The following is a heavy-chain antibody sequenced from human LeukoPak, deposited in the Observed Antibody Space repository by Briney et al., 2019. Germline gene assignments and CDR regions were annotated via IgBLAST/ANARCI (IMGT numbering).Heavy chain of an antibody. D-gene: IGHD2-2*01. CDR2: ISWNSGSI. J-gene: IGHJ5*02. CDR3: AKEGGRCSSTSCYRAAHWFDP. Sequence: GGSLRLSCAASGFTFDDYAMHWVRQTPGKGLEWVSGISWNSGSIGYADSVKCRFTSSRDNAKNSLYLQMNSLRAEDTALYYCAKEGGRCSSTSCYRAAHWFDPWGQGTLVTVSS. V-gene: IGHV3-9*01. CDR1: GFTFDDYA.